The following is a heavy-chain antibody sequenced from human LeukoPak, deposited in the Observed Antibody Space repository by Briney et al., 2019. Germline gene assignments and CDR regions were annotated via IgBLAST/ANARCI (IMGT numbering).Heavy chain of an antibody. J-gene: IGHJ4*02. CDR1: GFTFSRYS. CDR2: ISTVSRYI. Sequence: KSGGSLRLSCAASGFTFSRYSMNWVRQAPGKGLEWVSSISTVSRYIYYADSVKGRFTISRDNAKSLLYLQMNNLGAEDTAVYYCARVIEDSGSYFCDYWGQGTLVTVSS. CDR3: ARVIEDSGSYFCDY. V-gene: IGHV3-21*06. D-gene: IGHD1-26*01.